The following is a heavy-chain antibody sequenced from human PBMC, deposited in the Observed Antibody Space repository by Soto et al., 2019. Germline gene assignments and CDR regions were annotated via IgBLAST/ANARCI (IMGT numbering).Heavy chain of an antibody. V-gene: IGHV3-30-3*01. CDR2: ISYDGSNK. D-gene: IGHD6-19*01. CDR3: ARDRSSGWYSESSYDY. J-gene: IGHJ4*02. Sequence: QVQLVESGGGVVQPGRSLRLSCAASGFTFSSYAMHWVRQAPGKGLEWVAVISYDGSNKYYADSVKGRFTISRDNSKNTLDLQMNSLRAEDTAVYYCARDRSSGWYSESSYDYWGQGTLVTVSS. CDR1: GFTFSSYA.